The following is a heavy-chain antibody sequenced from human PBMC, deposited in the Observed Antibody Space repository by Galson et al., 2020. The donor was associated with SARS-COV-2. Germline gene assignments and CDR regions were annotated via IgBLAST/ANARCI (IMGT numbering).Heavy chain of an antibody. CDR3: ARGQWLEPFDI. Sequence: GESLKISCAAPGITFSSYSMYWVRQVPGKGLEYVSGSTSNGGSTSYGNSVKGRFTISRDNAKNTLYLQMGSRRADDMAVYYCARGQWLEPFDIWGQGTMVTVSS. CDR1: GITFSSYS. J-gene: IGHJ3*02. D-gene: IGHD6-19*01. V-gene: IGHV3-64*01. CDR2: STSNGGST.